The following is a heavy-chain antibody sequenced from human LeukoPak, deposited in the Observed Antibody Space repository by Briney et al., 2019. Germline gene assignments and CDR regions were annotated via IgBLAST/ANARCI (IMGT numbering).Heavy chain of an antibody. Sequence: ASVKVSCTASGSTSTRNGISWVPQAPGKGLEWMGWISANSGNTNYAQKMQGRVTMTTETSSSTAYMELRNLRSDDTAVYYCARDKNYRFDYWGQGTLVTVSS. J-gene: IGHJ4*02. V-gene: IGHV1-18*01. CDR3: ARDKNYRFDY. CDR1: GSTSTRNG. CDR2: ISANSGNT. D-gene: IGHD5-24*01.